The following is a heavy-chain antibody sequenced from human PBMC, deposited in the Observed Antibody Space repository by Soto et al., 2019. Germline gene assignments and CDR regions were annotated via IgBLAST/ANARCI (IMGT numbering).Heavy chain of an antibody. CDR3: TREIPYFDS. J-gene: IGHJ4*02. Sequence: GGSLRLSCATSGFTFTYFSISWVRQAPGRGLEWVGFIRSKDYGGTTEYAASVKGRFAISRDDSTGIAYLQMSSLKNEDTAVYYCTREIPYFDSWGQGTLV. V-gene: IGHV3-49*02. CDR1: GFTFTYFS. CDR2: IRSKDYGGTT.